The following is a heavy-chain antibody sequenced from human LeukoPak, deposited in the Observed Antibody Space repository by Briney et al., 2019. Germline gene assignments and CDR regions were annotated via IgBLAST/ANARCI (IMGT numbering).Heavy chain of an antibody. CDR3: AKEATHGGNSGAVY. D-gene: IGHD4-23*01. V-gene: IGHV3-23*01. J-gene: IGHJ4*02. CDR1: GFTFSSYA. Sequence: GGSLRLSCAASGFTFSSYAMNWVRQAPGKGLEWVSTISGSGGSTYYADSVKGRFTISRDNSKNTLYLQMNSLRAEDTAVYYCAKEATHGGNSGAVYWGQGTRVTVSS. CDR2: ISGSGGST.